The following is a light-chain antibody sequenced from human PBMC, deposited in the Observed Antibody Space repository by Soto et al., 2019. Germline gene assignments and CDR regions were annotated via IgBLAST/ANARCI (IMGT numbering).Light chain of an antibody. CDR1: SSDVGGYNY. J-gene: IGLJ2*01. CDR3: SSYTSSSTLVV. V-gene: IGLV2-14*01. CDR2: EVS. Sequence: QSILTQPASVSVSPGQSITISCTGTSSDVGGYNYVSWYQQHPGKAPKLMIYEVSNRPSGVSNRFSGSKSGNTASLTISGLQAEDEADYYCSSYTSSSTLVVFGGGTKVTVL.